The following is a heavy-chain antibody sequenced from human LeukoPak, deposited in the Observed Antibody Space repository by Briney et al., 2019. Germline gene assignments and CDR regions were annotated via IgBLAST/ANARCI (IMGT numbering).Heavy chain of an antibody. V-gene: IGHV4-59*01. D-gene: IGHD2-2*01. CDR2: IYYSGST. Sequence: PSETLSLTCTVSGGSISSYYWSWIRQPPGKGLAWIGYIYYSGSTNYNPSLKSRVTISVDTSKNQFSLKLSSVTAADTAVYYCAVDKGEDQLLSRPPNYYYYGMDVWGQGTTVTVSS. CDR3: AVDKGEDQLLSRPPNYYYYGMDV. CDR1: GGSISSYY. J-gene: IGHJ6*02.